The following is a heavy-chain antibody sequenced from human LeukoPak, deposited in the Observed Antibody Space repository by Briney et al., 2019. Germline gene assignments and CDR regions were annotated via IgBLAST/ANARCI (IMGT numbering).Heavy chain of an antibody. CDR2: INPSGGGT. CDR3: ARELPSTYYFDY. CDR1: GYIFTTYF. J-gene: IGHJ4*02. V-gene: IGHV1-46*01. D-gene: IGHD2-21*01. Sequence: ASVKVSCKASGYIFTTYFIHWMRQAPGQGLEWMGRINPSGGGTMYTQKFQGRVTMTRDTSTTTLYMELSSLTSEDAAIYYCARELPSTYYFDYWGQGSLVTVSS.